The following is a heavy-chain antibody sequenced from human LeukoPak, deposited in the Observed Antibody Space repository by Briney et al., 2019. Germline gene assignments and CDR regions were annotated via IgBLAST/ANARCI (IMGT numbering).Heavy chain of an antibody. J-gene: IGHJ4*02. CDR3: ARVDYDSSGYFDY. CDR2: VYYSGGT. Sequence: SETLSLTCTVSGGSISTFYWSWLRQPPGKQLERIGYVYYSGGTNYNPSFKTRVTISVDTSKNQFSLKLSSVTPADTAVYYCARVDYDSSGYFDYWGQGTLVTVSS. D-gene: IGHD3-22*01. V-gene: IGHV4-59*01. CDR1: GGSISTFY.